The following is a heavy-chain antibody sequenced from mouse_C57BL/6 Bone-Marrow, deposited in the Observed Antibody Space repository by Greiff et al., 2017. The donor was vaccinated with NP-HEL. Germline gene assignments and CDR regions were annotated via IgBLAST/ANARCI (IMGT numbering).Heavy chain of an antibody. CDR1: GYTFTSYW. Sequence: QVQLQQSGAELVKPGASVKMSCKASGYTFTSYWITWVKQRPGQGLEWIGDIYPGSGSTNYNEKFKSKATLTVDTSSSTAYMQLSSLTSEDSAVYYCARRGNWYFDVWGTGTTVTVSS. V-gene: IGHV1-55*01. J-gene: IGHJ1*03. CDR2: IYPGSGST. CDR3: ARRGNWYFDV.